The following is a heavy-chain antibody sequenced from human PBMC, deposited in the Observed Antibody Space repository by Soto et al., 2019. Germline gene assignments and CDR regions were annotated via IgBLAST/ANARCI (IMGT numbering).Heavy chain of an antibody. CDR1: GGSISSGNW. J-gene: IGHJ5*02. D-gene: IGHD3-3*01. Sequence: SETLSVTCAVSGGSISSGNWWSWVRQPPGKGLEWIGEIYHSGSTNYNPSLKSRVTISVDKSKNQFSLKLSSVTAADTAVYYCANSYAFYDFWGGSWGCFDPWGQGTLVTVSP. CDR3: ANSYAFYDFWGGSWGCFDP. CDR2: IYHSGST. V-gene: IGHV4-4*02.